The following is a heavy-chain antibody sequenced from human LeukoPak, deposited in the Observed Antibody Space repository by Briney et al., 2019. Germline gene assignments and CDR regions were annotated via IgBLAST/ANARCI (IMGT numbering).Heavy chain of an antibody. Sequence: WASVTVSCKADGRTFSSYAISWVRQAPGQGLEWMGGIIPIFGTANYAQKFQGRVTITTDESTSTAYMELSSLRSEDTAVYYCARTYSSSSFGYAFDIWGQGTMVTVSS. CDR2: IIPIFGTA. J-gene: IGHJ3*02. CDR1: GRTFSSYA. D-gene: IGHD6-6*01. V-gene: IGHV1-69*05. CDR3: ARTYSSSSFGYAFDI.